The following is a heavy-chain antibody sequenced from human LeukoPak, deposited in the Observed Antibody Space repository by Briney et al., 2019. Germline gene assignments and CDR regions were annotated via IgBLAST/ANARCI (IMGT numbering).Heavy chain of an antibody. J-gene: IGHJ4*02. CDR1: GFTFSDYW. D-gene: IGHD1-26*01. CDR2: IHSDGGTT. V-gene: IGHV3-74*01. CDR3: ARDIYSIAE. Sequence: GGSQRLSCAASGFTFSDYWIHWVRQAPGKGLVWVSLIHSDGGTTNYADSVKGRFTISRDNAKNTVYLQMNSLRVEDTAVYYCARDIYSIAEWGQGTLVTVSS.